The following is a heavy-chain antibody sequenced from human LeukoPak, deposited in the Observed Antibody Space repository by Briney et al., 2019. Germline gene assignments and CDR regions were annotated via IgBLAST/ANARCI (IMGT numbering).Heavy chain of an antibody. CDR2: INPNSGGT. D-gene: IGHD4-17*01. CDR3: ARDWFYAYGDWS. Sequence: ASVKVSCKASGYTFTGYYMHWVRQAPGQGLEWMGWINPNSGGTNYAQKFQGRVTMTRDTSISTAYMELSRLRSDDTAVYYCARDWFYAYGDWSWGQGTLVTVSS. CDR1: GYTFTGYY. V-gene: IGHV1-2*02. J-gene: IGHJ4*02.